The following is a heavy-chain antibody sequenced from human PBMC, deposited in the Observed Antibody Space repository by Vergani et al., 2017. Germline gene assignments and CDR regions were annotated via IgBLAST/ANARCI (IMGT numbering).Heavy chain of an antibody. CDR1: GYTFTDFY. D-gene: IGHD3-10*01. J-gene: IGHJ4*02. CDR3: ARDRWYYGSGSPLY. V-gene: IGHV1-2*02. Sequence: QVQLVQSGSEVKEPGASVRVSCKTSGYTFTDFYLHWVRQAPGQGLEWLGWINPDSGGTNYAQEFKGRVSINRDTSTSTAYMELSSLTSDDTAVYFCARDRWYYGSGSPLYWGQGTLVTVAS. CDR2: INPDSGGT.